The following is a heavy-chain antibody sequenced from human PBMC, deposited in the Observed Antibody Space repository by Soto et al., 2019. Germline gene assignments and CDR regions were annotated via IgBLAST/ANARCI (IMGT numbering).Heavy chain of an antibody. V-gene: IGHV1-69*12. D-gene: IGHD3-22*01. CDR3: ARVDTMIVVVITPYYYYGMDV. Sequence: QVQLVQSGAEVKKPGSSVKVSCKASGGTFSSYAISWVRQAPGQGLEWMGGIIPIFGTANYAQKFQGRVTITADESTSTAYRELSSLRSEDTAVYYCARVDTMIVVVITPYYYYGMDVWGQGTTVTVSS. CDR1: GGTFSSYA. J-gene: IGHJ6*02. CDR2: IIPIFGTA.